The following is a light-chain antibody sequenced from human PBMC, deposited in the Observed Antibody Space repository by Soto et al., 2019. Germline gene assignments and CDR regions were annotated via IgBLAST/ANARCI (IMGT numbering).Light chain of an antibody. CDR2: EVV. V-gene: IGLV2-8*01. CDR3: KSYAGSNTYV. CDR1: KNDIGVYDF. J-gene: IGLJ1*01. Sequence: QSALTQPPSASGSPGQSVTISCTGTKNDIGVYDFVSWYQHHPGKAPRLIIYEVVQRPSGVPDRFSGSKSGNTAPLTVSGLQAADEADYFCKSYAGSNTYVFGRGTKVTVL.